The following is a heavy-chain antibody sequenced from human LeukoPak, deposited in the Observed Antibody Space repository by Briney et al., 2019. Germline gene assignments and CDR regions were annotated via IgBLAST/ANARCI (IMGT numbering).Heavy chain of an antibody. D-gene: IGHD5-12*01. CDR3: ARVGYSGYDDRGSFDY. CDR2: IYHSGST. J-gene: IGHJ4*02. V-gene: IGHV4-4*02. Sequence: SETLSLTCAVSGGSISSSNWWSWVRQPPGKGLEWIGEIYHSGSTNYNPSLKSRVTISVDKSKNQFSLKLSSVTAADTAVYYCARVGYSGYDDRGSFDYWGQGTLVTVSS. CDR1: GGSISSSNW.